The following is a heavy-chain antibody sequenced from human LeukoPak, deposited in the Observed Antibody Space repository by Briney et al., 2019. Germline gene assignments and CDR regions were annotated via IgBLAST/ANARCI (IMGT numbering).Heavy chain of an antibody. CDR1: GGSISSSSYY. Sequence: SETLSLTCTVPGGSISSSSYYWGWIRQPPGKGLEWIGSIYYSGSTYYNPSLKSRVTISVDTSKNQFSLKLSSVTAADTAVYYCARHPLERDYYYYYMDVWGKGTTVTVSS. CDR3: ARHPLERDYYYYYMDV. CDR2: IYYSGST. J-gene: IGHJ6*03. V-gene: IGHV4-39*01.